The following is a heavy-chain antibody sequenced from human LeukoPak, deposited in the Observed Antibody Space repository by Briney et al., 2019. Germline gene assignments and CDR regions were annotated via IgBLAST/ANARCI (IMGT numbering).Heavy chain of an antibody. Sequence: SVKVSCKASGGTFSSYAISWVRQAPGQGLEWMGGIIPIFGTANYAQKFQGRVTITAGKSTSTAYMELSSLRSEDTAVYYCARDSGMYYYGSGSYYNPYYMDVWGKGTTVTVSS. D-gene: IGHD3-10*01. CDR3: ARDSGMYYYGSGSYYNPYYMDV. CDR2: IIPIFGTA. V-gene: IGHV1-69*06. J-gene: IGHJ6*03. CDR1: GGTFSSYA.